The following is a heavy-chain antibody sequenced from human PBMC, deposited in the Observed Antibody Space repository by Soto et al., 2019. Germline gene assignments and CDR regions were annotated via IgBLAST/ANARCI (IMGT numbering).Heavy chain of an antibody. D-gene: IGHD6-19*01. CDR2: IRGDDGRT. V-gene: IGHV3-23*01. Sequence: EVQLLESGGGLVQPGGSLRLSCAASGFTFSIYAMTWVRQAPGKGLEWVSAIRGDDGRTFYADSVKGRFTISRDNSKDTLDLQMNSLRAEDTAVYYCAKGGDLKQWLEHCDYWGQGTLVTVSS. J-gene: IGHJ4*02. CDR3: AKGGDLKQWLEHCDY. CDR1: GFTFSIYA.